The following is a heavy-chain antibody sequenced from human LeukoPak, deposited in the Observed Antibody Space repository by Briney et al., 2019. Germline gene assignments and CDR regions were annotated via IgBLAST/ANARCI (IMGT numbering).Heavy chain of an antibody. Sequence: GGSLRLSCAASGVTLSSYAMSWVRQAPGKGLEWVSAISGSSGNTYYADSVKGRFTISRDNSKNTLYLQMNNLRAEDTALYYCAKDFDSYYDSTGYGASFSYWGQGTLVTVSS. CDR1: GVTLSSYA. J-gene: IGHJ4*02. CDR3: AKDFDSYYDSTGYGASFSY. CDR2: ISGSSGNT. V-gene: IGHV3-23*01. D-gene: IGHD3-22*01.